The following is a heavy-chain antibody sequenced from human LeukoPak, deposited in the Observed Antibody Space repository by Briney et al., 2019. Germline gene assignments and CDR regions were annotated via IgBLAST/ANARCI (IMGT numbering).Heavy chain of an antibody. CDR2: IYYSGGT. V-gene: IGHV4-59*01. J-gene: IGHJ4*02. CDR1: NGSISNYY. Sequence: SETLSLTCTISNGSISNYYWSWIRQPPGKGLESIGYIYYSGGTNYNPSFKSRVTISIDTSRNRFSLSLNSVTAADTAVYYCARGRFELPFWGQGTLVTVSS. D-gene: IGHD2-15*01. CDR3: ARGRFELPF.